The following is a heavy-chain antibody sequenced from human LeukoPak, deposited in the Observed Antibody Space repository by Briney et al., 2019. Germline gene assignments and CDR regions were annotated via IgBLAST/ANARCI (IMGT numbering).Heavy chain of an antibody. CDR3: ARDRMAARGAFDI. J-gene: IGHJ3*02. Sequence: PSETLSLTCTVSGGSISSSSYYWGWIRQPPGKGLEWIGSIYYSGSTYYNPSLKSRDTISVDTSKNQFSLKLSSVTAADTAVYYCARDRMAARGAFDIWGQGTMVTVSS. CDR1: GGSISSSSYY. CDR2: IYYSGST. D-gene: IGHD3-10*01. V-gene: IGHV4-39*07.